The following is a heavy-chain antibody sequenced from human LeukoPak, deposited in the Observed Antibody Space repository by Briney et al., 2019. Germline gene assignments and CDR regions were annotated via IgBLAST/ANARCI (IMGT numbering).Heavy chain of an antibody. CDR3: ARAVLGGPTVYYNYYHMDV. V-gene: IGHV1-18*01. CDR2: IGPYNGNT. Sequence: ASVKVSCKSSDYKLTSHGISWVRQAPGQGLEWMGWIGPYNGNTKYAQKFQGRVTVTTDTSTSTAYMELRSLRSDDTAVYFCARAVLGGPTVYYNYYHMDVWGKGTTVTVSS. CDR1: DYKLTSHG. D-gene: IGHD1-26*01. J-gene: IGHJ6*03.